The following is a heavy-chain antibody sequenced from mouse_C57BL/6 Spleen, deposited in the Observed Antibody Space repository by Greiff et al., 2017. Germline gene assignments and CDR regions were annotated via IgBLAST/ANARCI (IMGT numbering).Heavy chain of an antibody. J-gene: IGHJ4*01. V-gene: IGHV3-6*01. Sequence: DVQLQESGPGLVKPSQSLSLTCSVTGYSITSGYYWNWIRQFPGNKLEWMGYISYDGSNNYNPSLKNRISITRDTSKNQFFLKLNSVTTEDTATYYCAREATTVGAMDYWGQGTSVTVSA. CDR3: AREATTVGAMDY. CDR1: GYSITSGYY. CDR2: ISYDGSN. D-gene: IGHD1-1*01.